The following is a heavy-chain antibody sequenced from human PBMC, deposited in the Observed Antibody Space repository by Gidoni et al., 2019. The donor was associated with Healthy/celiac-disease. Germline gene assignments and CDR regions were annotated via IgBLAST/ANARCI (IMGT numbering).Heavy chain of an antibody. V-gene: IGHV3-7*03. Sequence: EVQLVESGGGLVQPGGSLRLSCAASGFTFSSYWMSWVRQAPGKGLEWVANIKQDGSEKYYVDSVKGRFTISRDNAKNSLYLQMNSLRAEDTAVYYCARDRPYMLPSGWEDWYFDLWGRGTLVTVSS. D-gene: IGHD6-19*01. CDR1: GFTFSSYW. J-gene: IGHJ2*01. CDR3: ARDRPYMLPSGWEDWYFDL. CDR2: IKQDGSEK.